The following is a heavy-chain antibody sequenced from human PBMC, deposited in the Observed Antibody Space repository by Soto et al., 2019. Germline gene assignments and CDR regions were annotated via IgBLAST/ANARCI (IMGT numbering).Heavy chain of an antibody. CDR1: GYTFTSYY. CDR2: INPSGGST. Sequence: ASVKVSCKASGYTFTSYYMHWVRQAPGQGLEWMGIINPSGGSTSYAQKFQGRGTMTRDTSTSTVYMELSSLRSEDTAVYYCARAVVTATLDYWGQGTLVTVSS. D-gene: IGHD2-21*02. J-gene: IGHJ4*02. V-gene: IGHV1-46*01. CDR3: ARAVVTATLDY.